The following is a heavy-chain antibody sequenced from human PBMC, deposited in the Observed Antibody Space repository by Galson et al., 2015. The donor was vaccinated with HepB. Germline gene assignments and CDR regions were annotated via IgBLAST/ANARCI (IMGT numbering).Heavy chain of an antibody. CDR2: VDPEDGET. V-gene: IGHV1-69-2*01. Sequence: VKVSCKVSGYTFTDYYMHWVQQAPGKGLEWMGLVDPEDGETIYAEKFQGRVTITADTSTDTAYMELSSLRSEDTAVYYCARIAAAGGSWFDPWGQGTLVTVSS. CDR1: GYTFTDYY. CDR3: ARIAAAGGSWFDP. D-gene: IGHD6-13*01. J-gene: IGHJ5*02.